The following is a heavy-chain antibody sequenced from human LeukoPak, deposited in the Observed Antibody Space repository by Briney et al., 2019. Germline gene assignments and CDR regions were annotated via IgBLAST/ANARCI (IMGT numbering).Heavy chain of an antibody. Sequence: PGGSLRLSCAASGFTFSSYEMNWVRQAPGKGLEWVSYISSGGSTKHYADSVKGRFTISRDNAKKSLYLQMNSLRAEDTAIYYCARQIYDYVSGTYRGRGSYFDYWGQGTLVTVSS. V-gene: IGHV3-48*03. CDR1: GFTFSSYE. J-gene: IGHJ4*02. CDR3: ARQIYDYVSGTYRGRGSYFDY. CDR2: ISSGGSTK. D-gene: IGHD3-16*02.